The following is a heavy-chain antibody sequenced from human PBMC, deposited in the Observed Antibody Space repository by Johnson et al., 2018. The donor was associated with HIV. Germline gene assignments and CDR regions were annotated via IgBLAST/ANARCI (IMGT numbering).Heavy chain of an antibody. D-gene: IGHD3-22*01. V-gene: IGHV3-20*04. CDR2: INWNGGSR. CDR1: GFTFDDYG. J-gene: IGHJ3*02. CDR3: ARGFGNSGYYYGRFGAFDI. Sequence: EVQLVESGGGVVRPGGSLRLSCAASGFTFDDYGMSWVRQAPGKGLEWVSGINWNGGSRGYADSVKGRFTISSDNAKTSLYLQMNSLRAEDTALYYCARGFGNSGYYYGRFGAFDIWGQGTMVAVSS.